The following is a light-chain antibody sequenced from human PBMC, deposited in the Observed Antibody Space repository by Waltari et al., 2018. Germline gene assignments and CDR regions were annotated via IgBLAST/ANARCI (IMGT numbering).Light chain of an antibody. CDR1: SSDVGGYNY. CDR3: SSYAGSNNLV. CDR2: EVT. V-gene: IGLV2-8*01. J-gene: IGLJ2*01. Sequence: QSALTQPPSASGSPGQSVTISCTGTSSDVGGYNYVSWYQQHPGKDPKPMIYEVTKRPSGVPDRFSGSKSGNTASLTVSGLQAEDEADYYCSSYAGSNNLVFGGGTKLTVL.